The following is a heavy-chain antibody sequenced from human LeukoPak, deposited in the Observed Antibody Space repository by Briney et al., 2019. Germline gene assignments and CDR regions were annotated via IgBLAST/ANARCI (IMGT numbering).Heavy chain of an antibody. CDR3: AREPYCSSISCPFDP. CDR2: INPNSGGT. D-gene: IGHD2-2*01. Sequence: ASVKVSCKASGYTFTGYYMHWVRQAPGQGLEWMGWINPNSGGTNYAEKFQGRVTMTRDTSISTAYMELSRLRSDDTAVYYCAREPYCSSISCPFDPWGQGTLVTVSS. V-gene: IGHV1-2*02. J-gene: IGHJ5*02. CDR1: GYTFTGYY.